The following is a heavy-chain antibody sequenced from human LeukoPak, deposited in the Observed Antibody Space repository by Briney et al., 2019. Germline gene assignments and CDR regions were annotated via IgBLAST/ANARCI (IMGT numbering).Heavy chain of an antibody. D-gene: IGHD3-10*01. Sequence: SETLSLTCTVSGGSISSHYWGWIRQPPGKGLEWIGYIYYSGSTNYNPSLKSRVTISVDTSNNQFSLKLSSATAADTAVYYCARVYYYGSGSYCIDYWGQRTLVTVSS. CDR2: IYYSGST. J-gene: IGHJ4*02. CDR1: GGSISSHY. CDR3: ARVYYYGSGSYCIDY. V-gene: IGHV4-59*11.